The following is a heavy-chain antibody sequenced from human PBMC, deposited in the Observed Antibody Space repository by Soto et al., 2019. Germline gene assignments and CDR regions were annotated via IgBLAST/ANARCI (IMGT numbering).Heavy chain of an antibody. V-gene: IGHV3-7*01. CDR1: GFTFSTSW. J-gene: IGHJ4*02. Sequence: EVHLVESGGGLVQPGGSLRLSCAASGFTFSTSWMDWVRQTPGKGLEWVANINQDGSEKNYVDSVKGRFTISRDNAKNSMFLQMSSLTAEDSGLYYCTRYLDFWGQGTLVTVSS. CDR3: TRYLDF. CDR2: INQDGSEK.